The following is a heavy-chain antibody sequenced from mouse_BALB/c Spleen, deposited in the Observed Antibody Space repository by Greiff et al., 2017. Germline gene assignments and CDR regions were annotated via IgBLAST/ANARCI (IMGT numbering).Heavy chain of an antibody. D-gene: IGHD3-2*01. CDR3: NAKDSSGYVTFAY. Sequence: VQLQQSGAELVRSGASVKLSCTASGFNIKDYYMHWVKQRPEQGLEWIGWIDPENGDTEYAPKFQGKATMTADTSSNTAYLQLSSLTSEDTAVYYCNAKDSSGYVTFAYWGKGTLVTVSA. CDR2: IDPENGDT. J-gene: IGHJ3*01. CDR1: GFNIKDYY. V-gene: IGHV14-4*02.